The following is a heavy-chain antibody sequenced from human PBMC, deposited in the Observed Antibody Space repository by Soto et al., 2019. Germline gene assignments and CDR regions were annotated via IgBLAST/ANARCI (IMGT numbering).Heavy chain of an antibody. V-gene: IGHV1-18*01. CDR3: ARDGWFGELLSYYYYYYGMDV. J-gene: IGHJ6*02. CDR2: ISAYNGNT. Sequence: VASVKVSCKASGYTFTSYGISWVRQAPGQGLEWMGWISAYNGNTNYAQKLQGRVTMTTDTSTSTAYMELRSLRSDDTAVYYCARDGWFGELLSYYYYYYGMDVWGQGTTVTVSS. D-gene: IGHD3-10*01. CDR1: GYTFTSYG.